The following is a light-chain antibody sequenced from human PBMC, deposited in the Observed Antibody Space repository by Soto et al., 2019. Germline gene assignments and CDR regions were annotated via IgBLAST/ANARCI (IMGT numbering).Light chain of an antibody. CDR2: TTS. J-gene: IGKJ4*01. CDR3: QQSYSAPLT. Sequence: DIQMTQSPSSLSASVGDRVTITCRASQTVNNYLNWYQQKPGKAPELIIYTTSTLQSGVPSRFSGSGSETDFALTISSLQPEDFATYFWQQSYSAPLTFGGGTRVEIK. CDR1: QTVNNY. V-gene: IGKV1-39*01.